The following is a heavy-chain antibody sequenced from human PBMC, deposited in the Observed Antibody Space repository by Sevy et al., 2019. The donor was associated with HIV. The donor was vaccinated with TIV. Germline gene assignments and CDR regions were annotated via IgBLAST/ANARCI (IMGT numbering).Heavy chain of an antibody. D-gene: IGHD2-15*01. J-gene: IGHJ6*02. CDR1: GLTFGDYA. V-gene: IGHV3-49*04. Sequence: GGSLRLSCTASGLTFGDYAMSWVRQAPGKGLEWVGVIRSKAYGGTTEYAASVKGRFTISRDDSKSIAYLQMNSLKTEDTAVYYCTRDIVVVNYYYYYGMDVWGQWTTVTVSS. CDR2: IRSKAYGGTT. CDR3: TRDIVVVNYYYYYGMDV.